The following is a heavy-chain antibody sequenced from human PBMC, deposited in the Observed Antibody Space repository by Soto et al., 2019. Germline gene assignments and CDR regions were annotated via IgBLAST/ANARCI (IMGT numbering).Heavy chain of an antibody. CDR2: IYYSGST. CDR3: SRHKYHSSGTSAY. CDR1: GGSLSSSSYY. V-gene: IGHV4-39*01. Sequence: SSETLSLTCTVSGGSLSSSSYYWGWVRPPPGKGLEWIGSIYYSGSTYYNPSLKSRVTISVDTSKNQFSLKLSSVTAADTAVYYCSRHKYHSSGTSAYRGKGTLVTVSS. D-gene: IGHD3-22*01. J-gene: IGHJ4*02.